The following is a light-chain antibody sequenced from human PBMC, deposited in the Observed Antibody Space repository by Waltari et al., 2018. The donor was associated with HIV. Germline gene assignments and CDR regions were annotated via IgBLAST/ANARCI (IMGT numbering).Light chain of an antibody. Sequence: QSVLTQPPSASGTPGQRVTISCSGSSSNIGGNYVYWYQQLPGTAPNLLLYRNNQRPSGVPVRFSGAKSGSSASLAISGVRSEDEADYYCAAWDDSLSGQVFGGGTKLTVL. CDR2: RNN. CDR1: SSNIGGNY. J-gene: IGLJ3*02. CDR3: AAWDDSLSGQV. V-gene: IGLV1-47*01.